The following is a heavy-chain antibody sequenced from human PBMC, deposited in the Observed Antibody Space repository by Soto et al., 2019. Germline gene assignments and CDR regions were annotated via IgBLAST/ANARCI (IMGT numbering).Heavy chain of an antibody. CDR1: GFTFSTYG. J-gene: IGHJ6*02. D-gene: IGHD2-15*01. Sequence: QVQLVESGGGVVQPGRSLRLSCAASGFTFSTYGMHWVRQAPDKGLEWVAVIWYDGSNKYYADSVKGRFTISRDNSKNTLYIKVNSLSAEDPAVYYCSSVYGSGGRCYYCGMDVWGRGTAVTVSS. CDR3: SSVYGSGGRCYYCGMDV. CDR2: IWYDGSNK. V-gene: IGHV3-33*01.